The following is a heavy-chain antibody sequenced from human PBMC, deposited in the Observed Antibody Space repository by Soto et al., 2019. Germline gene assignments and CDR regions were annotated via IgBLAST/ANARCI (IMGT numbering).Heavy chain of an antibody. CDR2: ISAYNGNT. CDR1: GYTFTSYG. D-gene: IGHD3-22*01. CDR3: ARVVPYYDSGGGPHGNWFDP. Sequence: ASVKVSFKASGYTFTSYGISWVRQAPGQGLEWMGWISAYNGNTNYAQKLQGRVTMTTDTSTSTAYMELRSLRSDDTAVYYCARVVPYYDSGGGPHGNWFDPWGQGTLVTVSS. J-gene: IGHJ5*02. V-gene: IGHV1-18*04.